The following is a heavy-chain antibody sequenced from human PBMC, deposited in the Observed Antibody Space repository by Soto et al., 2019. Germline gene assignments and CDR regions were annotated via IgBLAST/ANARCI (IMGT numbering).Heavy chain of an antibody. CDR2: IRSKAYGGTT. V-gene: IGHV3-49*04. CDR1: GFTFGDYA. CDR3: TRERRCFDYFDF. D-gene: IGHD3-16*01. Sequence: GGSLRLSCTASGFTFGDYAMSWVRQAPGKGLEWVGFIRSKAYGGTTEYAASVKGRFTISRDDSKSIAYLQMNSLKTQDTTVYYWTRERRCFDYFDFWGQGTLVTVSS. J-gene: IGHJ4*02.